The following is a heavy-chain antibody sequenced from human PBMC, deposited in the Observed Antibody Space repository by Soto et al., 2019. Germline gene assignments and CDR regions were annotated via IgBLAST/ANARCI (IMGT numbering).Heavy chain of an antibody. CDR1: GSTFSSYA. CDR2: IIPIFGTA. CDR3: AKNPENYYYGMDV. Sequence: GASVKVSCKASGSTFSSYAISWVRQAPGQGLEWMGGIIPIFGTADYAQKFQGRVTITADESTSTAYVELSSLRSEDTAVYYCAKNPENYYYGMDVWGQGTTVTVSS. V-gene: IGHV1-69*13. J-gene: IGHJ6*02.